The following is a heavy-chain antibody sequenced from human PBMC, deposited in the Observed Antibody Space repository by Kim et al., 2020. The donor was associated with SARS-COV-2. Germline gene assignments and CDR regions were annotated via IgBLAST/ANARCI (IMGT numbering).Heavy chain of an antibody. D-gene: IGHD3-10*01. Sequence: GGSLRLSCAASGFTFSSYAMSWVRQAPGKGLEWVSAISGSGGSTYYADSVKGRFTISRDNSKNTLYLQMNSLRAEDTAGYYCAKGRRFGDLRSDWFDPWGQGTLVTVSS. J-gene: IGHJ5*02. CDR2: ISGSGGST. CDR1: GFTFSSYA. V-gene: IGHV3-23*01. CDR3: AKGRRFGDLRSDWFDP.